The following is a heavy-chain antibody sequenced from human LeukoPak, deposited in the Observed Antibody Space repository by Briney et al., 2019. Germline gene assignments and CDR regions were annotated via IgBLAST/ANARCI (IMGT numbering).Heavy chain of an antibody. CDR3: ARDLGLDDSGSFGWAHFDY. CDR2: IIPIFGTA. D-gene: IGHD1-26*01. Sequence: ASVKVSCKASGGTFSSYAISWVRQAPGQGLEWMGGIIPIFGTANYAQKFQGRVTMTRDMSTSTVYMELSSLRSEDTAVYYCARDLGLDDSGSFGWAHFDYWGQGTLVTVSS. J-gene: IGHJ4*02. CDR1: GGTFSSYA. V-gene: IGHV1-69*05.